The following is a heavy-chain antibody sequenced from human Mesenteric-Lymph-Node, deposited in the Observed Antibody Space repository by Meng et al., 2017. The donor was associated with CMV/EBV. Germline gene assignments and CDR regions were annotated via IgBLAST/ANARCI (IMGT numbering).Heavy chain of an antibody. Sequence: SETLSLTCAVYGGSFSGYYWSWIRQPPGKGLEWIGSIYYSGSTYYNPSLKSRVTMSVDTSKNQFSLKLTSVTAADTAVYYCSRPPTLWGQGTLVTVSS. J-gene: IGHJ4*02. CDR2: IYYSGST. V-gene: IGHV4-34*01. CDR1: GGSFSGYY. CDR3: SRPPTL.